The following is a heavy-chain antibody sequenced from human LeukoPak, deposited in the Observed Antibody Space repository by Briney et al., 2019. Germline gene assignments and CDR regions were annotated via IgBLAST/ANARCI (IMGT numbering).Heavy chain of an antibody. J-gene: IGHJ4*01. V-gene: IGHV3-53*01. D-gene: IGHD3-22*01. CDR3: ARGVYDSNYLGY. Sequence: PGGSLRLSCAASGATVSNNYMSRVRQAPGKGLEWVSVIYSGGSTYYADSVKGRFTISRDNSKNTLYLQMNSLRAEDTAMYYCARGVYDSNYLGYWGQGTLVTVSS. CDR1: GATVSNNY. CDR2: IYSGGST.